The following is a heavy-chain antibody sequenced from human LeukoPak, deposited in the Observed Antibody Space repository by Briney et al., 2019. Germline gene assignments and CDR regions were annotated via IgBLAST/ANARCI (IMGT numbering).Heavy chain of an antibody. CDR2: ISDSGTST. CDR1: GFTFSSYA. D-gene: IGHD5-18*01. V-gene: IGHV3-23*01. J-gene: IGHJ4*02. Sequence: GGSLRLSCAASGFTFSSYAMSWVRQAPGKGLEWVSTISDSGTSTYYADSVKGRFTISRDNAKNSLYLQMNSLRAEDTAVYYCAPRNTAMVRSEYWGQGTLVTVSS. CDR3: APRNTAMVRSEY.